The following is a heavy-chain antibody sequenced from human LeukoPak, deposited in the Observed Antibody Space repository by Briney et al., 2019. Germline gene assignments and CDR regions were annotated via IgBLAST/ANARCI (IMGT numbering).Heavy chain of an antibody. CDR3: ARQDRDPYYDSSGYYHPPDY. V-gene: IGHV5-10-1*01. Sequence: GESLKISCKGSGYSFTSYWISWVRQMPGKGLEWMGRIDPSDSYTNYSPSFQGHVTISADKSISTAYLQWSSLKASDTAMYYCARQDRDPYYDSSGYYHPPDYWGQGTLVTVSS. D-gene: IGHD3-22*01. J-gene: IGHJ4*02. CDR1: GYSFTSYW. CDR2: IDPSDSYT.